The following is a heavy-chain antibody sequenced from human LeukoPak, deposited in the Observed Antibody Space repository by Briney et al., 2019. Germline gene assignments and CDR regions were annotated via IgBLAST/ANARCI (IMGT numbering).Heavy chain of an antibody. CDR1: SYTFTRYG. V-gene: IGHV1-46*01. J-gene: IGHJ4*02. CDR3: ARDGCSSTSCYSPEYYFDY. CDR2: INPSGGST. D-gene: IGHD2-2*01. Sequence: ASVKVSCKASSYTFTRYGISWVRQAPGQGLEWMGIINPSGGSTSYAQKFQGRVTMTRDMSTSTVYMELSSLRSEDTAVYYCARDGCSSTSCYSPEYYFDYWGQGTLVTVSS.